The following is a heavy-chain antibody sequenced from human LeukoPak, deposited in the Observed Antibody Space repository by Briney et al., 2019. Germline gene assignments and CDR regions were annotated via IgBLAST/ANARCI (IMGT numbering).Heavy chain of an antibody. CDR2: MSYSGNS. V-gene: IGHV4-59*12. D-gene: IGHD3-16*01. CDR1: GGSISTYY. J-gene: IGHJ4*02. Sequence: SETLSLTCTVSGGSISTYYWSWIRQSPGKGLEWIGYMSYSGNSNYSPSLESRVTVSVDTSKNQFSLKLSSVTAADTAVYYCARGLPSLGDYWGQGALVTVSS. CDR3: ARGLPSLGDY.